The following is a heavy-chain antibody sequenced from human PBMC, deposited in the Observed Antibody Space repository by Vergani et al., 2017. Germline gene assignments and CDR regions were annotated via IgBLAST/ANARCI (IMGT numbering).Heavy chain of an antibody. Sequence: EVQLVESGGGVVQPGGSLRLSCAASGFTFSSYWMSWVRQAPGKGLEWVANIKQDGSEKYYVDSVKGRFTISRDNAKNSLYLQMNSLRAEDTAVYYCARSYCSGGSCYSGTFDYWGQGTLVTVSS. V-gene: IGHV3-7*03. CDR1: GFTFSSYW. J-gene: IGHJ4*02. CDR3: ARSYCSGGSCYSGTFDY. CDR2: IKQDGSEK. D-gene: IGHD2-15*01.